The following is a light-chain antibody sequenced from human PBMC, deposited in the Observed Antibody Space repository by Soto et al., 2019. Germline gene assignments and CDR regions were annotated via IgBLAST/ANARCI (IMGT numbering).Light chain of an antibody. CDR1: QGISSY. J-gene: IGKJ1*01. Sequence: AIRMTQYPSSLSASTGDRSTITCRASQGISSYLAWYQQKPGKAPKILIYAASTLQSGVPSRFSGSGSGTDFTITISCLQSEDFATYYCHQYYSSWTCGQGTKGGDQ. CDR3: HQYYSSWT. V-gene: IGKV1-8*01. CDR2: AAS.